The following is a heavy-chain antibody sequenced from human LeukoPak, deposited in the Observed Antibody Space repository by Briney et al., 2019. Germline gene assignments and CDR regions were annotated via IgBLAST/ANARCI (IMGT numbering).Heavy chain of an antibody. D-gene: IGHD3/OR15-3a*01. V-gene: IGHV4-59*01. CDR2: IYYSGST. CDR3: ARVAAREFWYFDF. J-gene: IGHJ4*02. Sequence: SETLSLTCTVSGASMNSYYWSWIRQPPGKGLEWIGYIYYSGSTNYSPSLRSRVTISVDTSKNQFSLKLTSVTADDTAVYYCARVAAREFWYFDFWGQGTLVTVSS. CDR1: GASMNSYY.